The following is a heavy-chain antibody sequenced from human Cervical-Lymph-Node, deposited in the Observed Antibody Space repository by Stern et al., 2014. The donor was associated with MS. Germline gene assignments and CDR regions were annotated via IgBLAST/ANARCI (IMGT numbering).Heavy chain of an antibody. J-gene: IGHJ6*02. D-gene: IGHD2-2*01. V-gene: IGHV3-33*01. CDR2: IWYDGSNK. CDR1: GFTFSSYG. CDR3: ARSLGYCSSTSCYQGYYYGMDV. Sequence: VKLVESGGGVVQPGRSLRLSCAASGFTFSSYGMHWVRQAPGKGLEWVAVIWYDGSNKVYADSVKGQFTISRDDSKNTLYLQMNSLRAEDTAVYYCARSLGYCSSTSCYQGYYYGMDVWGQGTTVTVSS.